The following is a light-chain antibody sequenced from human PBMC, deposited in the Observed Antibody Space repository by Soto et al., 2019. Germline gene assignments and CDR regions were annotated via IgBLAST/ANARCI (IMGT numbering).Light chain of an antibody. CDR3: SSYAGSNNLV. V-gene: IGLV2-8*01. J-gene: IGLJ2*01. CDR1: SSDVGVYNY. CDR2: EVS. Sequence: QSALTQPPSASGSPGQSVTISCTVTSSDVGVYNYVSWYQQHPGKAPKLMIYEVSKRPSGVPDRFSGSKSGNTASLTVSGLQAEDEADYYCSSYAGSNNLVFGGGTKLTVL.